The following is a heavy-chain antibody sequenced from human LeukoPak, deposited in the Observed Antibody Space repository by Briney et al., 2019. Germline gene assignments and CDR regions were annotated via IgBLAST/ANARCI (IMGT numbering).Heavy chain of an antibody. V-gene: IGHV3-7*01. Sequence: AGGSLRLSCAASGFTFSSYWMNWVCQAPGKGLEWVANIKQDGSERYYVDSVKGRFTISRDNAKNSLYLQMNSLRAEDTAVYYCARVASSGYYYFSDYWGQGTQVTVSS. D-gene: IGHD3-22*01. J-gene: IGHJ4*02. CDR2: IKQDGSER. CDR1: GFTFSSYW. CDR3: ARVASSGYYYFSDY.